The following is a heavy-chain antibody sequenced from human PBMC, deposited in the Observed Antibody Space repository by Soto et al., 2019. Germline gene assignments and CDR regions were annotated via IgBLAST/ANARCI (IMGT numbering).Heavy chain of an antibody. Sequence: SETLSLTCAVYGGSFSDYSWTWIRQPPGKGLEWIGRIYYSGSTYYNPSLKSRVTTSVDTSKNQFSLKLSSVTAADTAVYYCASSEFHWGQGTLVTVSS. CDR1: GGSFSDYS. CDR2: IYYSGST. J-gene: IGHJ4*02. D-gene: IGHD2-21*01. V-gene: IGHV4-34*01. CDR3: ASSEFH.